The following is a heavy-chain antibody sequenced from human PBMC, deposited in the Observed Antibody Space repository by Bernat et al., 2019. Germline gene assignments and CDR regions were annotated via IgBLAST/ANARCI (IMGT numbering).Heavy chain of an antibody. CDR2: IYSGGST. CDR1: GFTVSSNY. D-gene: IGHD6-19*01. V-gene: IGHV3-53*01. CDR3: ARAREPHSSGWGWLDP. Sequence: EVQLVESGGGLIQPGGSLRLSCAASGFTVSSNYMSWVRQAPGKGLEWVSVIYSGGSTYYADSVKGRFTISRDNSKNTLYLQTNNLRAEDTAVYYWARAREPHSSGWGWLDPWGQGTMVTVSS. J-gene: IGHJ5*02.